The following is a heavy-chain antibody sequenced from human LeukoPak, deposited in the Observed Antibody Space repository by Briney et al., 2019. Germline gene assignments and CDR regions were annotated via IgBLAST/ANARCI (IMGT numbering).Heavy chain of an antibody. J-gene: IGHJ5*02. D-gene: IGHD5-12*01. CDR2: IGKNGNNE. CDR1: GFTFSLHI. CDR3: VRQSEGLDP. V-gene: IGHV3-30*03. Sequence: TGRSLRLSCAASGFTFSLHIMHWDRQAPGKGLEWVAVIGKNGNNEFYADSVRGRFLISRDNSKNTLHLQMNSLTPDDTAVYFCVRQSEGLDPWGQGTLLTVSS.